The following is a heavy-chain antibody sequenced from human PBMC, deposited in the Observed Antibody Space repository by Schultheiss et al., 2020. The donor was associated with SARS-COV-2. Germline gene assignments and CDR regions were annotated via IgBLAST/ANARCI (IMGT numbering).Heavy chain of an antibody. CDR3: ARPRWVAAAGTYWYFDL. J-gene: IGHJ2*01. D-gene: IGHD6-13*01. V-gene: IGHV4-34*01. CDR2: INHSGST. Sequence: SETLSLTCAVYGGSFSGYYWSWIRHPPGKGLEWIGEINHSGSTNYNPSLKSRVTISVDTSKNQFSLKLSSVTAADTAVYYCARPRWVAAAGTYWYFDLWGRGTLVTVSS. CDR1: GGSFSGYY.